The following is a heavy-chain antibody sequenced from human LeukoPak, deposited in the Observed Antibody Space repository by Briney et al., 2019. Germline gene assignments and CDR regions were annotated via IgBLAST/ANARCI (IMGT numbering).Heavy chain of an antibody. V-gene: IGHV3-7*03. D-gene: IGHD1-26*01. CDR2: IKQDGSEK. CDR1: GFTFSSYW. Sequence: GGSLRLSCAASGFTFSSYWMSWVRQAPGKGLEWVANIKQDGSEKYYVDSVKGRFTNSRDNANNLLYLQMNSLRAEDTAVYYCAREESGNYYFDYWGQGTLVTVSS. CDR3: AREESGNYYFDY. J-gene: IGHJ4*02.